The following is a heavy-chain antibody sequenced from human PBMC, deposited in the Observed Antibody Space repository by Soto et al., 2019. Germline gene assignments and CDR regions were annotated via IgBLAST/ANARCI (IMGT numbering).Heavy chain of an antibody. CDR3: GSDSGKKRGIYV. V-gene: IGHV3-74*01. J-gene: IGHJ4*02. Sequence: EVQLVESGGGLVQPGGSLRLSCAASGFNFSTYWMHWVRQAPGKGLVWVSRINSDGSTTAYADSVKGRFTISRDNAKNTLHLQMNSLRAEDTAVYYCGSDSGKKRGIYVGGKGTLVTVSS. D-gene: IGHD3-10*01. CDR2: INSDGSTT. CDR1: GFNFSTYW.